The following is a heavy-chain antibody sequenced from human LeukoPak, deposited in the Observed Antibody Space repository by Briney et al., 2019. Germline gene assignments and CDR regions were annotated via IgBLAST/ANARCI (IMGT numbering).Heavy chain of an antibody. CDR1: GFTFSDYY. V-gene: IGHV3-11*01. J-gene: IGHJ4*02. CDR3: ARGVPDYYDSSGYYYVPLSIPFFDY. D-gene: IGHD3-22*01. CDR2: ISSSGSTR. Sequence: GGSLRLSCAASGFTFSDYYMSWIRQAQGRGMEWVSYISSSGSTRYYADSVKGRFTISRDNAKNSLYLQMNSLRAEDTAVYYCARGVPDYYDSSGYYYVPLSIPFFDYWGQGTLVTVSS.